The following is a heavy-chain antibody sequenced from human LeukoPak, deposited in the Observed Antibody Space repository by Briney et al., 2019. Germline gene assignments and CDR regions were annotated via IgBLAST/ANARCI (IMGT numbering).Heavy chain of an antibody. Sequence: GGSLRLSCAASGFTFSASAMHWVRQASGKGLEWVGRIRSKADDFATAYAASVKGRFLISRNDSKNTAYLQMNSLKTEDTAVYYCTKFYYDVLTGYRGMDVWGQGTTVTVSS. CDR3: TKFYYDVLTGYRGMDV. D-gene: IGHD3-9*01. CDR2: IRSKADDFAT. CDR1: GFTFSASA. J-gene: IGHJ6*02. V-gene: IGHV3-73*01.